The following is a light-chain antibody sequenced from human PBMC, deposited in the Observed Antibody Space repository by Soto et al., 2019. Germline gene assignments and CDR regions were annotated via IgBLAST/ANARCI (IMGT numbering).Light chain of an antibody. CDR1: RSVRNK. Sequence: TVMTQSPDTLSVSPGERATRCCRASRSVRNKLAWYQQKSGQAPRLLIYGASTRASGIPTRFSGSGSGTEFTLTISSLQSEDFAVYFCQSYNDWPLTFGGGTKVDIK. J-gene: IGKJ4*01. CDR3: QSYNDWPLT. V-gene: IGKV3D-15*01. CDR2: GAS.